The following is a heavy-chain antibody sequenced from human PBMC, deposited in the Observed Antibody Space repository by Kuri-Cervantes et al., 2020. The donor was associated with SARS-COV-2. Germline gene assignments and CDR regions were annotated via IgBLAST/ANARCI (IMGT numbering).Heavy chain of an antibody. CDR3: ARDLREDAFDI. V-gene: IGHV4-38-2*02. J-gene: IGHJ3*02. CDR1: GYSISSGYY. CDR2: IYHSGST. Sequence: SETLSLTCAVSGYSISSGYYWGWIRQPPGKGLEWIEGIYHSGSTYYNPSLKSRVTISVDTSKNQFSLKLSSVTAADTAVYYCARDLREDAFDIWGQGTMVTVSS.